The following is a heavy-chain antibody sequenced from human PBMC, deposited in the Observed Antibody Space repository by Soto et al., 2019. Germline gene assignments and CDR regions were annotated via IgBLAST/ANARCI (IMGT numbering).Heavy chain of an antibody. CDR2: TSAYNGNT. CDR1: GYTFTSYG. CDR3: ARVYGSGSYPIRWFDP. V-gene: IGHV1-18*01. J-gene: IGHJ5*02. D-gene: IGHD3-10*01. Sequence: ASVKVSCKASGYTFTSYGISWVRQAPGQGLEWMGWTSAYNGNTNYAQKLQGRVTMTTDTSTSTAYMELRSLRSDDTAVYYCARVYGSGSYPIRWFDPWGQGTLVTVSS.